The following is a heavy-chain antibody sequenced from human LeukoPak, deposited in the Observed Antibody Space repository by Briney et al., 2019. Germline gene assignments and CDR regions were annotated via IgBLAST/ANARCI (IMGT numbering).Heavy chain of an antibody. J-gene: IGHJ3*02. CDR2: INPNSGGT. D-gene: IGHD5-18*01. V-gene: IGHV1-2*02. CDR3: ARADSDDAFDI. Sequence: ASVKVSCKASGYTFTGYYMHWVRQAPGQGLEWMGWINPNSGGTNYAQKFQGRVTITRNTSISTAYMELSSLRSEDTAVYYCARADSDDAFDIWGQGTMVTVSS. CDR1: GYTFTGYY.